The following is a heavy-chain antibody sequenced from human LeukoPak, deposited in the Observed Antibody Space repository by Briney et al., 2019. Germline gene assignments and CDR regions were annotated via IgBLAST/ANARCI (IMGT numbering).Heavy chain of an antibody. CDR2: FNPNSGGT. J-gene: IGHJ4*02. Sequence: ASVKVSCKASGYTFTGYYMHWVRQAPGQGLEWMGRFNPNSGGTNYAQKFQGRVTMTRDTSISTAYMELSRLRSDDTAVYYCARVRESGLLFRLWGQGTLVTVSS. D-gene: IGHD2-21*02. V-gene: IGHV1-2*06. CDR3: ARVRESGLLFRL. CDR1: GYTFTGYY.